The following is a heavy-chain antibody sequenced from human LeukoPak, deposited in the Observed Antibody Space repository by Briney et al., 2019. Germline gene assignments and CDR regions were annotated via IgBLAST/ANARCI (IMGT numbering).Heavy chain of an antibody. CDR1: GFTFSSYS. CDR2: ISYDGSNK. Sequence: HPGGSLRLSCAASGFTFSSYSMNWVRQAPGKGLEWVAVISYDGSNKYYADSVKGRFTISRDNSKNTLYLQMNSLRAEDTAVYYCARTRYDYGDYGDWYFDLWGRGTLVTVSS. CDR3: ARTRYDYGDYGDWYFDL. V-gene: IGHV3-30*03. D-gene: IGHD4-17*01. J-gene: IGHJ2*01.